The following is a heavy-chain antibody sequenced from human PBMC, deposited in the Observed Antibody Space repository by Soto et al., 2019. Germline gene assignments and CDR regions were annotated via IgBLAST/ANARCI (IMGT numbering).Heavy chain of an antibody. CDR2: IYYSGST. D-gene: IGHD6-19*01. Sequence: PSETLSLTCTVSGGSISSSSYYWGWIRQPPGKGLEWIGSIYYSGSTYYNPSLKSRVTISVDTSKNQFSLKLSSVTAADTAVYYCARGIAVAGTEDPYNWFDPWGQGTLVTVSS. V-gene: IGHV4-39*01. J-gene: IGHJ5*02. CDR3: ARGIAVAGTEDPYNWFDP. CDR1: GGSISSSSYY.